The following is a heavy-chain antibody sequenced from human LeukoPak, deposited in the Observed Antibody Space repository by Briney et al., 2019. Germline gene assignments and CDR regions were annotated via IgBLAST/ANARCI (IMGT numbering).Heavy chain of an antibody. D-gene: IGHD2-15*01. CDR1: GGSISSYY. CDR3: ARGSQSLGYCSGGSCRAKIFDY. Sequence: PSETLSLTCTVSGGSISSYYWSWIRQPPGKGLEWIGYIYYSGSTNYSPSLKSRVTISVDTSKNQFSLKLSSVTAADTAVYYCARGSQSLGYCSGGSCRAKIFDYWGQGTLVTVSS. V-gene: IGHV4-59*12. J-gene: IGHJ4*02. CDR2: IYYSGST.